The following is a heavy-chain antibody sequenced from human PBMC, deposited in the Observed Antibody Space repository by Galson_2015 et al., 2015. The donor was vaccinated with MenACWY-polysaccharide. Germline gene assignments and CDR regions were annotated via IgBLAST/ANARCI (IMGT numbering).Heavy chain of an antibody. Sequence: VPLPRTCNVAGGSIRSAPFCCAWSREPRGEGLQWIGNVYCSGSTYDDRCLQSRVTMTVDTSKHQISLKVKSVSAADTAMYYCATPGRPDYYDGMDVWGQGTTVTVSS. CDR3: ATPGRPDYYDGMDV. CDR1: GGSIRSAPFC. V-gene: IGHV4-39*07. CDR2: VYCSGST. J-gene: IGHJ6*02.